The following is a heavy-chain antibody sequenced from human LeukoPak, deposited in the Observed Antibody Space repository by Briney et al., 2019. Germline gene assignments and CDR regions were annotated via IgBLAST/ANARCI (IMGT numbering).Heavy chain of an antibody. Sequence: GGSLRLSCAASGFTFSSYGMHWVRQAPGKGLEWVSSISSSSSYIYYADSVKGRFTISRDNAKNSLYLQMNSLRAEDTAVYYCARDPRNYEGLYYFDYWGQGTLVTVSS. CDR1: GFTFSSYG. CDR3: ARDPRNYEGLYYFDY. J-gene: IGHJ4*02. CDR2: ISSSSSYI. V-gene: IGHV3-21*01. D-gene: IGHD1-7*01.